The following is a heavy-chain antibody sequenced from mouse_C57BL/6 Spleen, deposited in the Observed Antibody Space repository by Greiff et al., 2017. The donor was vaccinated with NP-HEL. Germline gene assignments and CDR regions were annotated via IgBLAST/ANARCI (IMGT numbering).Heavy chain of an antibody. Sequence: DVMLVESGGGLVQPGGSLSLSCAASGFTFTDYYMSWVRQPPGKALEWLGFIRNKANGYTTEYSASVKGRFTISRDNSQSILYLQMNALRAEDSATYYCARYGDVGRYYFDYWGQGTTLTDSS. V-gene: IGHV7-3*01. CDR2: IRNKANGYTT. CDR1: GFTFTDYY. D-gene: IGHD3-3*01. CDR3: ARYGDVGRYYFDY. J-gene: IGHJ2*01.